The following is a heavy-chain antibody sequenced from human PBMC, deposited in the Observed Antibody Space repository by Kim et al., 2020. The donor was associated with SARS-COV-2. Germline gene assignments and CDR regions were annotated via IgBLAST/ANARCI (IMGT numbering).Heavy chain of an antibody. Sequence: SETLSLTCTVSGGSISSYYWSWIRQPPGKGLEWIGYIYYSGSTNYNPSLKSRVTISVDTSKNQFSLKLSSVTAADTAVYYCATNAPDFWSGYSLGYFDYWGQGTLVTVSS. CDR2: IYYSGST. CDR1: GGSISSYY. D-gene: IGHD3-3*01. J-gene: IGHJ4*02. CDR3: ATNAPDFWSGYSLGYFDY. V-gene: IGHV4-59*13.